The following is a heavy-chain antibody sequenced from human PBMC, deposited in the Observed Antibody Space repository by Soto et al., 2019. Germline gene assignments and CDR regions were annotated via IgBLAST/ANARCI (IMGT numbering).Heavy chain of an antibody. J-gene: IGHJ5*02. CDR2: IWYDGSNK. V-gene: IGHV3-33*01. Sequence: GGSLSLSCAASGFTFSSYGMHWVRQAPGKGLEWVAVIWYDGSNKYYADSVKGRFTISRDNSKNTLYLQMNSLRAEDTAVYYCARTYCTNGVCYTSGFDPWGQGTLVTVSS. CDR3: ARTYCTNGVCYTSGFDP. CDR1: GFTFSSYG. D-gene: IGHD2-8*01.